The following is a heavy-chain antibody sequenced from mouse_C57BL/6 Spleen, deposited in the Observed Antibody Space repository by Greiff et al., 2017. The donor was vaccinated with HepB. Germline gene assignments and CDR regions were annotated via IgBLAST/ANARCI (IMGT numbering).Heavy chain of an antibody. D-gene: IGHD2-3*01. J-gene: IGHJ4*01. CDR1: GFTFSDAW. CDR2: IRNKANNHAT. CDR3: TRGYDGYYRAMDY. V-gene: IGHV6-6*01. Sequence: EVNVVESGGGLVQPGGSMKLSCAASGFTFSDAWMDWVRQSPEKGLEWVAEIRNKANNHATYYAESVKGRFTISRDDSKSSVYLQMNSLRAEDTGIYYCTRGYDGYYRAMDYWGQGTSVTVSS.